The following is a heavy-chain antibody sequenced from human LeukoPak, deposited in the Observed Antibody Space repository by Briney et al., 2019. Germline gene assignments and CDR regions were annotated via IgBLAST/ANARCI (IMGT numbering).Heavy chain of an antibody. V-gene: IGHV3-7*01. D-gene: IGHD5-12*01. CDR2: IKQDGSEK. CDR3: ARTPYDSYYHYYMDV. J-gene: IGHJ6*03. CDR1: GFTFSSYW. Sequence: GGSLRLSCAASGFTFSSYWMSWVRQAPGKGLEWVANIKQDGSEKYYVDSVKGRFTISRDNAKNSLYLQMSSLRAEDTAVYYCARTPYDSYYHYYMDVWGKGTTVTVSS.